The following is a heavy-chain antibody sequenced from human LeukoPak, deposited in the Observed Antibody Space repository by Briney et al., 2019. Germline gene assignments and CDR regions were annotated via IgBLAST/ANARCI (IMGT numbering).Heavy chain of an antibody. Sequence: GGSLRPSCAASGFTFSSYAMHWVRQAPGKGLEWVAVISYDGSNKYYADSVKGRFTISRDNAKNSLYLQMNSLRAEDTAVYYCAELGITMIGGVWGKGTTVTISS. CDR3: AELGITMIGGV. D-gene: IGHD3-10*02. J-gene: IGHJ6*04. CDR1: GFTFSSYA. V-gene: IGHV3-30*04. CDR2: ISYDGSNK.